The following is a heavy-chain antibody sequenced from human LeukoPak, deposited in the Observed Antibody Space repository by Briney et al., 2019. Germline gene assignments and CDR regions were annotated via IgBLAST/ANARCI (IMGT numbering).Heavy chain of an antibody. CDR2: INPSGGST. J-gene: IGHJ3*02. Sequence: ASVKASCKASGYTFTSYYMHWVRQAPGQGLEWMGIINPSGGSTSYAQKFQGRVTMTRDTSTSTVYMELSSLRSEDTAVYYCARAGTITMIVVVYAFDIWGQGTMVTVSS. D-gene: IGHD3-22*01. V-gene: IGHV1-46*01. CDR3: ARAGTITMIVVVYAFDI. CDR1: GYTFTSYY.